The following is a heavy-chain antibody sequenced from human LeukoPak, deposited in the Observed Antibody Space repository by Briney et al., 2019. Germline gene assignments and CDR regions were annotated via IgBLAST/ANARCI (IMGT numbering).Heavy chain of an antibody. J-gene: IGHJ5*02. V-gene: IGHV4-39*07. Sequence: PSETLSLTCSVSGDSITNINYYWGWIRQPPGKGLEWIATVYYTATTYSNPSLKSRVTISVDSSKNEVSLKVTSVTAADAAVYYCARDPVAGTGTDTWGQGTLVTVSS. CDR1: GDSITNINYY. D-gene: IGHD6-13*01. CDR3: ARDPVAGTGTDT. CDR2: VYYTATT.